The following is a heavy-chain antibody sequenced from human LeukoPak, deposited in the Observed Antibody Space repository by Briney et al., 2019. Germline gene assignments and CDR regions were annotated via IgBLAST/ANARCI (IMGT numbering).Heavy chain of an antibody. CDR3: ARSRYYDSSGQLLNFDY. CDR2: IIPIFGTA. J-gene: IGHJ4*02. D-gene: IGHD3-22*01. V-gene: IGHV1-69*05. Sequence: ASVKVSCKASGYTFTGYYMHWVRQAPGQGLEWMGGIIPIFGTANYAQKFQGRVTITTDESTSTAYMELSSLRSEDTAVYYCARSRYYDSSGQLLNFDYWGQGTLVTVSS. CDR1: GYTFTGYY.